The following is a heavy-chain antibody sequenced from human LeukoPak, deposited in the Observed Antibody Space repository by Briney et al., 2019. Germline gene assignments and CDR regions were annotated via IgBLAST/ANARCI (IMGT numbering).Heavy chain of an antibody. CDR1: GFTFTSYN. CDR3: AREYDFWSGSNFDY. D-gene: IGHD3-3*01. J-gene: IGHJ4*02. V-gene: IGHV3-7*01. Sequence: GGSLRLSCAASGFTFTSYNMNWVRQAPGKGLEWVANIKQDGSEKYYVDSVKGRFTISRDNAKNSLYLQMNSLRAEDTAVYYCAREYDFWSGSNFDYWGQGTLVTVSS. CDR2: IKQDGSEK.